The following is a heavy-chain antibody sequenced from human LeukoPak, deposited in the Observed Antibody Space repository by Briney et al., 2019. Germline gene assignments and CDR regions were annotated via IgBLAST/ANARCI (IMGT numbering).Heavy chain of an antibody. J-gene: IGHJ6*03. CDR1: GFTFSSYW. CDR3: ARERPEPYYYDSSGYYDYYYYMDV. V-gene: IGHV3-7*01. D-gene: IGHD3-22*01. Sequence: GGSLRLPCAASGFTFSSYWMSWVRQAPGKGLEWVANIKQDGSEKYYVDSVKGRFTISRDNAKNSLYLQMNSLRAEDTAVYYCARERPEPYYYDSSGYYDYYYYMDVWGKGTTVTVSS. CDR2: IKQDGSEK.